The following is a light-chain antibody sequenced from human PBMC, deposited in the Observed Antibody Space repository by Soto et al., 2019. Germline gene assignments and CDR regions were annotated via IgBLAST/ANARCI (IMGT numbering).Light chain of an antibody. J-gene: IGLJ1*01. CDR1: ALPKQY. V-gene: IGLV3-25*03. CDR2: RDS. Sequence: SYELTQRPSVSVSPGQTARITCSGDALPKQYAYWYQQKPGQAPVLVIYRDSERPSGIPERFSGSSSGTTVTLTISGVQAEDEADYYCQATDSSGSFVFGTGTKLTVL. CDR3: QATDSSGSFV.